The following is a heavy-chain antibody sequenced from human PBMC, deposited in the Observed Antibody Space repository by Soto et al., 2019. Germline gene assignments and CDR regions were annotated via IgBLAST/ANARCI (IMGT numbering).Heavy chain of an antibody. CDR3: ARERPYYGFDY. J-gene: IGHJ4*02. Sequence: SETLSLTCTVSGGSLSTYYWSWIRQSPGKGLEWIGYVHYSGRTNYNPSLSSRVNISVDTSKTKFSLKLSSVTSADTAVYYCARERPYYGFDYWGQGTPVNVSS. V-gene: IGHV4-59*01. CDR1: GGSLSTYY. CDR2: VHYSGRT. D-gene: IGHD3-22*01.